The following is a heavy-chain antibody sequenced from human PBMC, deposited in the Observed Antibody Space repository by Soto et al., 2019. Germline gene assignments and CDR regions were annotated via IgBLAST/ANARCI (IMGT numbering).Heavy chain of an antibody. CDR2: INHSGST. Sequence: LPETLSLTCAVYGGSFSGCYWSWIRQPPGKGLEWIGEINHSGSTNYNPSLKSRVTISVDTSKNQFSLKLSSVTAADTAVYYCARELRAAVAGTLDYYYGMDVWGQGTTVTVSS. V-gene: IGHV4-34*01. CDR3: ARELRAAVAGTLDYYYGMDV. D-gene: IGHD6-19*01. J-gene: IGHJ6*02. CDR1: GGSFSGCY.